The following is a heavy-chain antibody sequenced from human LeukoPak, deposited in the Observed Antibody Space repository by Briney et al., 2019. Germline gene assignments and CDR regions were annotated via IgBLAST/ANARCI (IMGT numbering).Heavy chain of an antibody. CDR1: GGSIRSSYYY. V-gene: IGHV4-39*07. CDR3: ARGGYYDFWSGYPRDYYYGMDV. D-gene: IGHD3-3*01. Sequence: SETLSLTCTVSGGSIRSSYYYWGWIHQPPGKGLEWIGSIYDSGSTYYNPSLKSRVTISVDTSKNQFSLKLSSVTAADTAVYYCARGGYYDFWSGYPRDYYYGMDVWGQGTTVTVSS. CDR2: IYDSGST. J-gene: IGHJ6*02.